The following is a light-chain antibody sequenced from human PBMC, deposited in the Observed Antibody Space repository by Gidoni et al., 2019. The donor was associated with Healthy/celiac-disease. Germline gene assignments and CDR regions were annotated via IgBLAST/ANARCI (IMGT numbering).Light chain of an antibody. CDR2: QDS. Sequence: SYELTQPPSASVSPGQTASITCSGEKLGDKYACWYQQKPCQSPVLVIYQDSNRPSGIPVRFSGSNSGNTATLTISGTQAMDEADYYCHSWVSSTVVFGGGTKLTVL. V-gene: IGLV3-1*01. J-gene: IGLJ2*01. CDR3: HSWVSSTVV. CDR1: KLGDKY.